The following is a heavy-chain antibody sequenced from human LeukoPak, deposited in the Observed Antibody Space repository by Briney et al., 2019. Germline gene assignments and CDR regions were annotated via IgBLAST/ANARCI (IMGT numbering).Heavy chain of an antibody. CDR2: INPNSGGT. D-gene: IGHD6-13*01. J-gene: IGHJ6*03. CDR1: GYTFTGYY. CDR3: ARDRGSLGYYYYYMDV. V-gene: IGHV1-2*02. Sequence: GASVKVSCKASGYTFTGYYMHWVRQAPGQGLEWMGWINPNSGGTNYAQKFQGRVTMTRDTSISTAYMELSRLRSDDTAVYYCARDRGSLGYYYYYMDVWGKGTTVTVSS.